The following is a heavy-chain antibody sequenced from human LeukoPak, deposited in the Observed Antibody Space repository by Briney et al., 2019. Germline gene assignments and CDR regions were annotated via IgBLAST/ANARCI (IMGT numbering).Heavy chain of an antibody. J-gene: IGHJ4*02. CDR3: ASLYGGSYDTGSFDYFNY. CDR2: MYYSGST. CDR1: VCSISNYY. V-gene: IGHV4-59*01. Sequence: SETLSLTCTVSVCSISNYYWSWIPQPPGKGLKWVGYMYYSGSTNYNPPLKRRVTISVGPSKNQYALKLSSVTAADTAVYYCASLYGGSYDTGSFDYFNYWGQGTLVTVSS. D-gene: IGHD1-26*01.